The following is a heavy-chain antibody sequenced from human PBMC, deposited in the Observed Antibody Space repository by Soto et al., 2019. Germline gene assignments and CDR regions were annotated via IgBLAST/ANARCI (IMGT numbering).Heavy chain of an antibody. CDR2: IYYSEST. V-gene: IGHV4-39*01. J-gene: IGHJ5*02. CDR3: ARGVAVVAANTWFDP. CDR1: VGSICSSSYY. Sequence: SSTLSLTSTVSVGSICSSSYYLGWIRQPPGKGLEWIGSIYYSESTYYNPSLKSRVTISVDTSKNQFSLKLSSVTAAATAVYYCARGVAVVAANTWFDPWGQGTLVPV. D-gene: IGHD2-15*01.